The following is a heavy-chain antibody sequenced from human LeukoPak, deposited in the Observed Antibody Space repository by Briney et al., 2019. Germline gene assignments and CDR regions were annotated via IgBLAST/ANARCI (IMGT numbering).Heavy chain of an antibody. CDR3: ARDQSQLWHYYYYGMDV. J-gene: IGHJ6*02. Sequence: GGSLRLSCAASGFTFSSCAMHWVRQAPGKGLEWVAVISYDGSNKYYADSVKGRFTISRDNSKNTLYLQMNSLRAEDTAVYYCARDQSQLWHYYYYGMDVWGQGTTVTVSS. V-gene: IGHV3-30-3*01. D-gene: IGHD5-18*01. CDR2: ISYDGSNK. CDR1: GFTFSSCA.